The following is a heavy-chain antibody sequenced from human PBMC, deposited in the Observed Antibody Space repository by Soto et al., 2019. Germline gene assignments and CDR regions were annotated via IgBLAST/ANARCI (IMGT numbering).Heavy chain of an antibody. Sequence: ASVKVSCKPSGYIFTSYYIHWVRQAPGQGLEWMGIINPSGGGTTYAQKFQGRVTMTRDTSTSTAYMELSSLRSEDTAVYYCARAGPYSSGWYSDYWGQGTLVTVSS. D-gene: IGHD6-19*01. CDR1: GYIFTSYY. J-gene: IGHJ4*02. CDR2: INPSGGGT. CDR3: ARAGPYSSGWYSDY. V-gene: IGHV1-46*01.